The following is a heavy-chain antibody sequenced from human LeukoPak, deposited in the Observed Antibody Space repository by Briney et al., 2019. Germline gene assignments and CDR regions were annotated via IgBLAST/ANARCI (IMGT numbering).Heavy chain of an antibody. V-gene: IGHV3-23*01. CDR3: AKDIQLST. Sequence: GGALRLSCAASGFTFRDAAMTWVRQAPGTGREWVALISFSGDNSYYADSVKGRFSFSRDNSENTLSLQTNSLRVEDTARYYCAKDIQLSTWGLGTMVTVSS. CDR1: GFTFRDAA. CDR2: ISFSGDNS. J-gene: IGHJ3*01. D-gene: IGHD5-24*01.